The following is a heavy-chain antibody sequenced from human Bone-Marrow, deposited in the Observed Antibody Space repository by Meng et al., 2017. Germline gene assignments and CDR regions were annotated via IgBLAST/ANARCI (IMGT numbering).Heavy chain of an antibody. Sequence: SVKVSCKASGGTFSSYAISWVRQAPGQGLEWVGGIIPIFGTANYAQKFQGRVTITTDESTSTAYMELSSLRSEDTAVYYCAIGEGDTAMTGAFDIWGQGTMVTVSS. CDR1: GGTFSSYA. CDR3: AIGEGDTAMTGAFDI. J-gene: IGHJ3*02. D-gene: IGHD5-18*01. V-gene: IGHV1-69*05. CDR2: IIPIFGTA.